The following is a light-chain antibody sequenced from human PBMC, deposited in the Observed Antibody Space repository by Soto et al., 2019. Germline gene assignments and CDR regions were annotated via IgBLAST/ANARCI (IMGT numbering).Light chain of an antibody. CDR3: GSTAGSNKHVV. CDR2: EVT. CDR1: SSDIGASNS. V-gene: IGLV2-8*01. J-gene: IGLJ2*01. Sequence: QSVLTQPPSASGSPGQSVTISCAGSSSDIGASNSVSWYQQHPGKAPKLLISEVTKRPSGVPDRFSGSKSGNTASLTVSGLQAADEADYYCGSTAGSNKHVVFGGGTKLTVL.